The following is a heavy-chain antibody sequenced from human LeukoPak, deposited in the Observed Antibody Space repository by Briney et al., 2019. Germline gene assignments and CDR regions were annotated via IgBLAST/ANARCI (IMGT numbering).Heavy chain of an antibody. CDR2: IYTSGST. V-gene: IGHV4-4*07. Sequence: SETLSLTCTVSGGSISSYYWGWIRQPAGKGLEWIGRIYTSGSTNYNPSLKSRVTMSVDTSKNQFSPKLSSVTAADTAVYYCARDWRISYYYGSGSYGPLDYWGQGTLVTVSS. D-gene: IGHD3-10*01. CDR3: ARDWRISYYYGSGSYGPLDY. CDR1: GGSISSYY. J-gene: IGHJ4*02.